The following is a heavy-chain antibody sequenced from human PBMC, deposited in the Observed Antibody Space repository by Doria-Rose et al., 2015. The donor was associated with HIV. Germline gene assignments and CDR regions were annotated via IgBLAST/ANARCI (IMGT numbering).Heavy chain of an antibody. V-gene: IGHV2-26*01. Sequence: ESGPVPVKPTETLTLTCTASGVSLSSPGMGVSWIRQPPGKALEWLANIFSNDERSYKTSLKSRLTISRATSKSQVVLTMTDMDPVDTATYYCARIKSSRWYHKYYFDFWGQGTLVIVSA. CDR1: GVSLSSPGMG. CDR3: ARIKSSRWYHKYYFDF. CDR2: IFSNDER. J-gene: IGHJ4*02. D-gene: IGHD6-13*01.